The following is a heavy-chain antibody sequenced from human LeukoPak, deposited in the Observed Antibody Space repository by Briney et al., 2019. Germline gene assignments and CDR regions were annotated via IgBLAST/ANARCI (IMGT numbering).Heavy chain of an antibody. CDR1: GFTFSHYA. J-gene: IGHJ5*02. V-gene: IGHV3-23*01. CDR3: ARGYSHNSGGWLDP. CDR2: LTDSGDAT. Sequence: GGSLRLSCAVSGFTFSHYAMSWVRQAPGTGLEWVGSLTDSGDATYYADSVKGRLTISRGNSNSTLYLHISGLRDEDTAVYYCARGYSHNSGGWLDPWGQGTLVTVSS. D-gene: IGHD5-12*01.